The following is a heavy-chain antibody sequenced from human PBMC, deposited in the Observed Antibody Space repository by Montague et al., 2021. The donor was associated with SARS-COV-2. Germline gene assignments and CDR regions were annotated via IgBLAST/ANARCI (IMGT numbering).Heavy chain of an antibody. J-gene: IGHJ4*02. D-gene: IGHD2/OR15-2a*01. Sequence: ETLSLTCTVSSGSLSNYYWSWIRQSPDKGLEWIGYMYETGNMIYNPSLRGRVSISADTSKSQFSLRLTSVTAADSARYYCTRNMAYWGQGVLVTV. CDR2: MYETGNM. CDR3: TRNMAY. CDR1: SGSLSNYY. V-gene: IGHV4-4*09.